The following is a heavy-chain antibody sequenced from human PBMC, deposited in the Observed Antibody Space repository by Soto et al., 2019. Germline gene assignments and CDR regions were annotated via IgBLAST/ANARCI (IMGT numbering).Heavy chain of an antibody. CDR3: ARLLKGIIHQYSQDF. J-gene: IGHJ4*02. CDR1: GYTFPTFW. Sequence: GESLKLYCKGSGYTFPTFWIAWVRQMPGKGIECMGIVYPGDSDTRYGPSFQGQVTISADKPISTAYLQWSCRKASDTALYCCARLLKGIIHQYSQDFWGQGTLVTVSS. CDR2: VYPGDSDT. D-gene: IGHD4-4*01. V-gene: IGHV5-51*01.